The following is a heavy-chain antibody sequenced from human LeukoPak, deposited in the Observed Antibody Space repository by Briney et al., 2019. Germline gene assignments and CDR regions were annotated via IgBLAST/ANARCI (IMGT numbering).Heavy chain of an antibody. D-gene: IGHD3-10*01. J-gene: IGHJ5*01. V-gene: IGHV3-23*01. CDR2: ISGSGGFT. Sequence: PGGSLRLSCAASGFTFNKYGMSWVRQAPGKGPELVSYISGSGGFTKYADFVKGRFTTSRDNSKNTMYLEMNTLRADDTALYYCAKDRDVVRGVDTNPPFDSWGQGTLVIVSS. CDR1: GFTFNKYG. CDR3: AKDRDVVRGVDTNPPFDS.